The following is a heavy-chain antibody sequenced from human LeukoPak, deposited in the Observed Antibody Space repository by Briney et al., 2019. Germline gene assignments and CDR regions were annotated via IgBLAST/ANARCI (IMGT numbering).Heavy chain of an antibody. J-gene: IGHJ5*02. V-gene: IGHV4-31*03. CDR3: ARNLVPYFGELDP. CDR2: IHHTGTT. D-gene: IGHD3-10*01. Sequence: PSETLSLTCTVSGGSINTDNYYWSWIHQSPVKGLEWIGYIHHTGTTYYNPSLRSRVSISVFTSNNQFSLTLISVTAADTAVYYCARNLVPYFGELDPWGRGTLVTVSS. CDR1: GGSINTDNYY.